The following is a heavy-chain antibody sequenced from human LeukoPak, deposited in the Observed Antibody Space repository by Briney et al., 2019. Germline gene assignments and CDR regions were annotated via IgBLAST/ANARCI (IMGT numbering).Heavy chain of an antibody. D-gene: IGHD4/OR15-4a*01. CDR2: INPNSGGT. CDR1: GYTFTGYY. CDR3: ARVRLSRFYGMDV. Sequence: ASVRVSCKASGYTFTGYYIHWVRQAPGQGLEWMGWINPNSGGTNYAQKFQGRVTMTRDTSISTAYMELSRLRSDDTAVYYCARVRLSRFYGMDVWGQGTTVTVSS. V-gene: IGHV1-2*02. J-gene: IGHJ6*02.